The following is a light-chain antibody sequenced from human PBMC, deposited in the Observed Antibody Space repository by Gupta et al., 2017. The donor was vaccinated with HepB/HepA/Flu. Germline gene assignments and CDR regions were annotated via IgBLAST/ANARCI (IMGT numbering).Light chain of an antibody. CDR1: QGISSY. J-gene: IGKJ3*01. Sequence: DIELTQSPSFLSASIGDRVTINCQASQGISSYLAWYQQKPGKAPRLLIHAASTLQTGVPPRFSGTGSGTAFTLTITTLQPEDFATYYCQQLSTFPLAFGPGTRLDLK. CDR2: AAS. CDR3: QQLSTFPLA. V-gene: IGKV1-9*01.